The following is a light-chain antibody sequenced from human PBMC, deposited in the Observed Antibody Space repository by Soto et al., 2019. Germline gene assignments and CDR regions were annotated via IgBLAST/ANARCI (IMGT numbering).Light chain of an antibody. V-gene: IGKV1-27*01. J-gene: IGKJ3*01. CDR2: AAS. CDR1: QGISKY. CDR3: QKYNSAPCT. Sequence: DIQMTQSPSSLSASVGDRVTITCRSSQGISKYLAWYQQKPGKVPKLLIYAASTLQSGVPSRFSGSGSGTDFTLTISSLQPQDVTTYYCQKYNSAPCTFGAGTKVDIK.